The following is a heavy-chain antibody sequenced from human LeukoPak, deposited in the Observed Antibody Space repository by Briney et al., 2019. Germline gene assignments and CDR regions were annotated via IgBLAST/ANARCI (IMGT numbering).Heavy chain of an antibody. CDR2: IIPIFGTA. J-gene: IGHJ4*02. CDR1: GGTFSSYA. Sequence: GASVKVSCKASGGTFSSYAISWVRQAPGQGLEWMGGIIPIFGTANYAQKFQGRVTITADESTSTAYMELSSLRSEDTAVYYCALGYDSSGQLDYWGQGTLVTVSS. V-gene: IGHV1-69*13. D-gene: IGHD3-22*01. CDR3: ALGYDSSGQLDY.